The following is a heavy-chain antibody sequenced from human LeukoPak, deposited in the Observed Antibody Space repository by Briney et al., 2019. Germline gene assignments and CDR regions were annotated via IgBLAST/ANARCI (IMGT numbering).Heavy chain of an antibody. Sequence: PSGTLSLTCAVSGGSISSSNWWSWVRQPPGKGLEWIGEIYHSGSTNYNPSLKSRVTISVDKSKNQFSLKLSSVTAADTAVYYCAREYDFWSGEYYYYYYMDVWGKGTTVTVSS. D-gene: IGHD3-3*01. CDR3: AREYDFWSGEYYYYYYMDV. J-gene: IGHJ6*03. CDR1: GGSISSSNW. CDR2: IYHSGST. V-gene: IGHV4-4*02.